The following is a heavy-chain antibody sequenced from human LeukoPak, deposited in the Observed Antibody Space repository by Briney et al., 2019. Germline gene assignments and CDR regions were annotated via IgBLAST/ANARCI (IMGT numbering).Heavy chain of an antibody. D-gene: IGHD2-21*02. CDR1: GFTVSSNY. V-gene: IGHV3-21*01. CDR3: ARDLGYCGGDCYSGSDWYFDL. CDR2: ISSSSSYI. Sequence: GGSLRLSCAASGFTVSSNYMSWVRQAPGKGLEWVSSISSSSSYIYYADPVKGRFTISRDNAKNSLYLHMNSLRAEDTAVYYCARDLGYCGGDCYSGSDWYFDLWGRGTLVTVSS. J-gene: IGHJ2*01.